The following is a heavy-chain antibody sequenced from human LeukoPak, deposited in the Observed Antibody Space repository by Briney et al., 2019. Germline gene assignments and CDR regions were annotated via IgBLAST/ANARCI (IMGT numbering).Heavy chain of an antibody. V-gene: IGHV4-59*01. J-gene: IGHJ4*02. D-gene: IGHD3-10*01. CDR2: VYYTGSS. Sequence: SETLSLTCTVSGDSISSSYWSWIRQPPGKGLEWIGYVYYTGSSYYNPSLKSRATTSIDISKNQFSLKLTSMTAADTAVYYCAGYGSGSYYRAFDFWGQGILVTVSS. CDR3: AGYGSGSYYRAFDF. CDR1: GDSISSSY.